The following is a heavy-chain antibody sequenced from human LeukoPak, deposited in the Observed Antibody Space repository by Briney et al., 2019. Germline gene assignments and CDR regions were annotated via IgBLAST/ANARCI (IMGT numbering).Heavy chain of an antibody. D-gene: IGHD3-3*01. V-gene: IGHV4-59*12. Sequence: PSETLSLTCTVSGGSISSYYWSWIRQPPGKGLEWTGYIYYSGSTNYNPSLKSRVTISVDTSKNQFSLKLSSVTAADTAVYYCESITIFGVAGASLSYYYYMDVWGKGTTVTVSS. CDR1: GGSISSYY. J-gene: IGHJ6*03. CDR2: IYYSGST. CDR3: ESITIFGVAGASLSYYYYMDV.